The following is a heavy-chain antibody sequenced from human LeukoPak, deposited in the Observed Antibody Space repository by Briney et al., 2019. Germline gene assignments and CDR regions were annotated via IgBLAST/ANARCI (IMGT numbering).Heavy chain of an antibody. Sequence: PGGSLRLSCSASGLGRSFKETWMSWVRRAPGKGLEWIGRIKGKPDGGAIDYIAPVRGRFSISRDDSKNLVFLQMDSLKIEDTAVYYCTTDPRYWGQGTMVTDSS. CDR2: IKGKPDGGAI. CDR1: GLGRSFKETW. V-gene: IGHV3-15*01. CDR3: TTDPRY. J-gene: IGHJ4*02.